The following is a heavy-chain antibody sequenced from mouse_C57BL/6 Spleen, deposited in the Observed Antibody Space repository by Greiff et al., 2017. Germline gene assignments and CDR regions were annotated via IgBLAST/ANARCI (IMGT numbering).Heavy chain of an antibody. Sequence: QVQLQQSGAELVRPGTSVKVSCKASGYAFTNYLIGWVKQRPGQGLEWIGVINPGSGGTNYNEKFKGKATLTADKSSSTAYMQLSSLTSEDSAVYFCARLYDGYYDAMDYWGQGTTLTVSS. CDR2: INPGSGGT. J-gene: IGHJ2*01. CDR1: GYAFTNYL. V-gene: IGHV1-54*01. D-gene: IGHD2-3*01. CDR3: ARLYDGYYDAMDY.